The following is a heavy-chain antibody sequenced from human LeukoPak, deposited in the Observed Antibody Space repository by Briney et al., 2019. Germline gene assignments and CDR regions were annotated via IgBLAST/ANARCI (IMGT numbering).Heavy chain of an antibody. Sequence: SETLSLTCTVSDGSISSSNYYWAWIRQPPGKGLEWIGSIYYGGTTYYGPSLKSRVTISADSSKNQFSLRLTSVTAADTAVYYCARRGLAVAAHWGQGSLVTVSS. CDR3: ARRGLAVAAH. J-gene: IGHJ4*02. CDR2: IYYGGTT. CDR1: DGSISSSNYY. V-gene: IGHV4-39*01. D-gene: IGHD6-19*01.